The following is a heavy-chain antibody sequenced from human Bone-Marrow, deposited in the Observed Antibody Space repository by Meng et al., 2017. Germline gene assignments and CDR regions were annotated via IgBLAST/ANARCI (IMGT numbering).Heavy chain of an antibody. CDR1: GGSISSSSYY. Sequence: GSLRLSCTVPGGSISSSSYYWCWIRQPPGKGLEWIGSIYYSGSTSYNPSLKNRVTISVDTSKNQFSLKLSSVTAADTAVYYCARDYGGSYYFGVPSNYYYYGMDVWGQGTTVTVSS. V-gene: IGHV4-39*07. D-gene: IGHD1-26*01. CDR2: IYYSGST. CDR3: ARDYGGSYYFGVPSNYYYYGMDV. J-gene: IGHJ6*02.